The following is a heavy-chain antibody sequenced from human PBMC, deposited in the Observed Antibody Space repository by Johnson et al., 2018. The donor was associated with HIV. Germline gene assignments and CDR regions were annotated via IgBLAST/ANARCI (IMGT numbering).Heavy chain of an antibody. J-gene: IGHJ3*02. D-gene: IGHD4-23*01. CDR2: IYSGGST. Sequence: QVQLVESGGGVVQPGRSLRLSCAASGFTFTNYGMHWVRQAPGKGLEWVSVIYSGGSTYYADSVKGRFTISRDNSKNTLYLQMNSLRAEDTAVYYCARERGYFGNPAFDIWGQGTMVTVSS. CDR1: GFTFTNYG. V-gene: IGHV3-NL1*01. CDR3: ARERGYFGNPAFDI.